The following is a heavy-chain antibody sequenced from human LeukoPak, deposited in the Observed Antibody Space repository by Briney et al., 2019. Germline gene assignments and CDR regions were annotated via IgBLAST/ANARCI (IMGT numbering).Heavy chain of an antibody. CDR3: ATDRIAAAPSD. J-gene: IGHJ4*02. CDR2: IYYSGST. V-gene: IGHV4-39*07. D-gene: IGHD6-13*01. Sequence: KSSETLSLTCTVSGGSISSSSYYWSWIRQPPGKGLEWIGSIYYSGSTYYNPSLKSRVTISVDTSKNQFSLKLSSVTAADTAVYYCATDRIAAAPSDWGQGTLVTVSS. CDR1: GGSISSSSYY.